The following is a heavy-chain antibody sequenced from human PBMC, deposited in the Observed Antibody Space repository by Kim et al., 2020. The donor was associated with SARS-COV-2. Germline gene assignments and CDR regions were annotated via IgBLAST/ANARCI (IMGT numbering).Heavy chain of an antibody. J-gene: IGHJ4*02. CDR1: GYFISSGYY. D-gene: IGHD6-13*01. CDR3: ARGGEYSTDY. Sequence: SETLSLICTVSGYFISSGYYWGWIRQPPGKGLEWIGSIYHSGSTYYNPSLKSRVTISVDTSKNQFSLKLSSVTAADTAVYYCARGGEYSTDYWGQGALVTVSS. V-gene: IGHV4-38-2*02. CDR2: IYHSGST.